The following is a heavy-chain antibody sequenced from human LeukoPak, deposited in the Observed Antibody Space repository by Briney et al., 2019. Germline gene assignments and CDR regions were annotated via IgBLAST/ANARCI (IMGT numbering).Heavy chain of an antibody. CDR3: ARDSYDVGFYFDY. J-gene: IGHJ4*02. CDR2: MNQDGRQI. D-gene: IGHD3-16*01. V-gene: IGHV3-7*01. CDR1: GFTFSTFW. Sequence: GGSLRLSCAASGFTFSTFWMSWVRQAPGKGLEWVAGMNQDGRQIYYVDSVKGRFTISRDNAKNSLYLQMNSLRAEDTAVYYCARDSYDVGFYFDYWGQGTLITVSS.